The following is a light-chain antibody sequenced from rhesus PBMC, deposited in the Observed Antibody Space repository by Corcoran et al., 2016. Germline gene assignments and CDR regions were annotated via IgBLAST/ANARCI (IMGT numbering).Light chain of an antibody. J-gene: IGKJ2*01. Sequence: DIQMTQSPSSLSASVGDTVTITCRASQGINNYLSWYQQKPGKAPKPLIYYASRLETGVPSRFSGSGSGKDYTLTISSLQPEDIATYDCPHGYGTPYSFGQGTKVEIK. CDR1: QGINNY. CDR3: PHGYGTPYS. V-gene: IGKV1-66*01. CDR2: YAS.